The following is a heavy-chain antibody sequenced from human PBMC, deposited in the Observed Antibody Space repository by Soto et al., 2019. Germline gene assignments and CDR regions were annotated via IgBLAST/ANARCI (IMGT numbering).Heavy chain of an antibody. Sequence: SETLSLTCTVSGGSISSYYWSWIRQPPGKGLEWIGYIYYSGSTNYNPSLKSRVTISVDTSKNQFSLKLSSVTAADTAVYYCARLGIVVVPAAIERLGENYYYYMDVWGKGTTVTVSS. CDR1: GGSISSYY. CDR2: IYYSGST. V-gene: IGHV4-59*08. J-gene: IGHJ6*03. D-gene: IGHD2-2*01. CDR3: ARLGIVVVPAAIERLGENYYYYMDV.